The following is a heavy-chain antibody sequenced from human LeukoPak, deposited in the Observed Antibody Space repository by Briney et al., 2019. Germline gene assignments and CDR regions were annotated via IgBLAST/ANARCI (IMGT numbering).Heavy chain of an antibody. CDR1: GFTFCSYS. CDR2: ISSSSSYI. J-gene: IGHJ4*02. D-gene: IGHD6-13*01. Sequence: GGSLRLSCAASGFTFCSYSMNWVRQAPGKGLEWVSSISSSSSYIYYADSVKGRFTISRDNAKNSLYLQMNSLRAEDTAVYYCARGGYSSSWFPRTDDYWGQGTLVTVSS. V-gene: IGHV3-21*01. CDR3: ARGGYSSSWFPRTDDY.